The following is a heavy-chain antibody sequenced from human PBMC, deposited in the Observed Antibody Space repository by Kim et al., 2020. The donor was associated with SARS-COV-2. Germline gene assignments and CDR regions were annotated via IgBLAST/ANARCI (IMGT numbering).Heavy chain of an antibody. Sequence: GGSLRLSCAASGFTFSSYGMHWVRQAPGRGLEWVAAISYDGSSENYADSVKGRFTISRDNSKNTLYLQMNSLRAEDAAVYYCAKDDYGSGSPDYWGQGTLVTVSS. J-gene: IGHJ4*02. CDR2: ISYDGSSE. D-gene: IGHD3-10*01. CDR3: AKDDYGSGSPDY. CDR1: GFTFSSYG. V-gene: IGHV3-30*18.